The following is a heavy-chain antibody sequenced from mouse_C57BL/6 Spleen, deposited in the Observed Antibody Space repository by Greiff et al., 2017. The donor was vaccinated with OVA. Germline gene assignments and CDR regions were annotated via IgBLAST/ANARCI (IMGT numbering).Heavy chain of an antibody. CDR2: INPNYGTT. Sequence: VQLQQSGPELVKPGASVKISCKASGYSFTDYNMHWVKQSPGKSLEWIGVINPNYGTTSYNQKFKGKAPLTVDQSSSTAYMQLNSLTSEDSAVEYCAGYYSNPYYAMDYWGQGTSVTVSA. V-gene: IGHV1-39*01. D-gene: IGHD2-5*01. CDR3: AGYYSNPYYAMDY. CDR1: GYSFTDYN. J-gene: IGHJ4*01.